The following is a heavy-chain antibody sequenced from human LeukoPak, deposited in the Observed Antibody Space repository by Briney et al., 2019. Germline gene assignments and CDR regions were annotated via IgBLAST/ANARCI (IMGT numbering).Heavy chain of an antibody. CDR2: ISTSGST. CDR3: AREGQQRPLDY. J-gene: IGHJ4*02. V-gene: IGHV4-4*07. D-gene: IGHD6-25*01. CDR1: GGSISGYY. Sequence: SETLSHTCIVSGGSISGYYWSWIRQPAGQGLEWIGRISTSGSTHCSPSLKSRVTMSVDTSRNQFPLNLSSVAAADTAVYYCAREGQQRPLDYWGQGTLVTVSS.